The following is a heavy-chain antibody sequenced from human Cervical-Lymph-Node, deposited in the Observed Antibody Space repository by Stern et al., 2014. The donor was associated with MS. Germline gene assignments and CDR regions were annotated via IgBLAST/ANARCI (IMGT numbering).Heavy chain of an antibody. CDR1: GFTFSRYI. CDR3: ARDWRDAFDI. V-gene: IGHV3-21*01. Sequence: EVQLVESGGGLVKPGGSLRLSCATSGFTFSRYIMNWVRQAPGKGLEWVSSITSGSRYIYHADSLKGRFTISRDNAKNSLYLQMNSLRAEDTAVYYCARDWRDAFDIWGRGTMVTVSS. J-gene: IGHJ3*02. CDR2: ITSGSRYI.